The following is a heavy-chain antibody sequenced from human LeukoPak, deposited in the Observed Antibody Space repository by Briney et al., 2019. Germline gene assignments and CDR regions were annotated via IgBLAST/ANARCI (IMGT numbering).Heavy chain of an antibody. D-gene: IGHD4-17*01. J-gene: IGHJ6*03. Sequence: ASVKVSCKASGYTFTGYYMHWVRQAPGQGLEWMGRINPNSGGTNYAQKFQGRATMTRDTSISTAYMELSRLRSDDTAVYYCARERMTTVTTDYYYYMDVWGKGTTVTVSS. CDR2: INPNSGGT. CDR1: GYTFTGYY. V-gene: IGHV1-2*06. CDR3: ARERMTTVTTDYYYYMDV.